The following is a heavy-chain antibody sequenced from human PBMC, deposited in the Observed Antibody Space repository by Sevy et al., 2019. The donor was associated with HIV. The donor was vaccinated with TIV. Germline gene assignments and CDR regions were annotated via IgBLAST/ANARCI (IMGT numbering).Heavy chain of an antibody. Sequence: SEILSLTCTVSGGSISSGTYYWSWIRQPAGKGLEWIGRIYTSGSTNYNPFLKSRVTISVDTSKNQFSLKLSSVTAADTAVYYCAREGSSGWYGELDYWGQGTLVTVSS. D-gene: IGHD6-19*01. J-gene: IGHJ4*02. CDR2: IYTSGST. CDR3: AREGSSGWYGELDY. V-gene: IGHV4-61*02. CDR1: GGSISSGTYY.